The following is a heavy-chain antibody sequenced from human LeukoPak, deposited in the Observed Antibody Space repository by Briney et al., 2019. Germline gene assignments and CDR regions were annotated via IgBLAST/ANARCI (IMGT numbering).Heavy chain of an antibody. Sequence: GGSLRLSCAASGFTFSTYWMHWVRQAPGKGPVWVSRINGDGSSTSYGDSVKGRFTISRDNAKNTLYLQMNGLRVEDTAVYYCARALGDIRGQGTLVSVSS. V-gene: IGHV3-74*01. J-gene: IGHJ4*02. CDR1: GFTFSTYW. CDR2: INGDGSST. CDR3: ARALGDI.